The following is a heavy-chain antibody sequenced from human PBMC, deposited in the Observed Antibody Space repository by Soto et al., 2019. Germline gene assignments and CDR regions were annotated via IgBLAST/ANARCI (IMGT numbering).Heavy chain of an antibody. CDR2: FDPEDGET. J-gene: IGHJ6*02. D-gene: IGHD6-13*01. V-gene: IGHV1-24*01. Sequence: KVCGYANAGLSLCWLRQDHGQGLEWMGGFDPEDGETIYAQKFQGRVTMTEDTSTDTAYMELSSLRSEDTAVYYCATGDSSSRPEDYYYYYGMDVWGQGTTVTSP. CDR1: GYANAGLS. CDR3: ATGDSSSRPEDYYYYYGMDV.